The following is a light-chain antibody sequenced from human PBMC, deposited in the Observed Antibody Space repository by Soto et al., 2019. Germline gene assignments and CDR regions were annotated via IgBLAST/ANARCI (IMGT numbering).Light chain of an antibody. CDR2: GAS. J-gene: IGKJ1*01. CDR1: QSVGSN. V-gene: IGKV3-15*01. CDR3: QKYNNWPPDRT. Sequence: EIVMTQSPATLSVSPGERATLSCRASQSVGSNLAWYQQKPGQAPRLLIYGASTRATGIPARFSGSGSGTEFPLTISSLQSEDFAIYFCQKYNNWPPDRTFGQGTKVEIK.